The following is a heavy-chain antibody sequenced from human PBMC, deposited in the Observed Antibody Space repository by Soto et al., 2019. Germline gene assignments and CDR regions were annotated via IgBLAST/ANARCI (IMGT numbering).Heavy chain of an antibody. CDR1: GGSISSSSYY. D-gene: IGHD5-18*01. J-gene: IGHJ4*02. CDR2: IYYSGST. CDR3: AGSDTAMVFF. Sequence: PSETLSLTCTVSGGSISSSSYYWGWIRQPPGKGLEWIGSIYYSGSTNYNPSLKSRVTISVDTSKNQFSLKLSSVTAADTAVYYCAGSDTAMVFFWGQGTLVTVSS. V-gene: IGHV4-39*07.